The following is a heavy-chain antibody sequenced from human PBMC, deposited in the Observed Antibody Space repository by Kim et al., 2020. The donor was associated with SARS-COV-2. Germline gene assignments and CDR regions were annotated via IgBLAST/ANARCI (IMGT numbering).Heavy chain of an antibody. J-gene: IGHJ6*03. CDR1: GYTFTSYG. CDR3: ARGRAAGYYDFWGGYPSYYYMDV. V-gene: IGHV1-18*01. D-gene: IGHD3-3*01. Sequence: ASVKFSCKASGYTFTSYGISWVRQAPGQGLEWMGWISAYNGNTNYAQKLQGRVTMTTDTSTSTAYMELRSLRSEDTAGYYCARGRAAGYYDFWGGYPSYYYMDVWGKGTTVTVSS. CDR2: ISAYNGNT.